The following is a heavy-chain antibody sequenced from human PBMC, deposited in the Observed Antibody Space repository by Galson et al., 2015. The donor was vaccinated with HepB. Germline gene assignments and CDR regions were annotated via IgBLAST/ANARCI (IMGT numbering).Heavy chain of an antibody. CDR1: GGSISSGSYY. CDR2: IYTSGST. Sequence: TLSLTCTVSGGSISSGSYYWSWIRQPAGKGLEWIGRIYTSGSTNYNPSLKSRVTISVDTSKNQFSLKLSSVTAADTAVYYCARDRRYSYGYGMDYWGQGTLVTVSS. D-gene: IGHD5-18*01. V-gene: IGHV4-61*02. CDR3: ARDRRYSYGYGMDY. J-gene: IGHJ4*02.